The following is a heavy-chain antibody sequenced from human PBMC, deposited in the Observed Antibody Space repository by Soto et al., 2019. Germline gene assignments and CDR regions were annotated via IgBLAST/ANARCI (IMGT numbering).Heavy chain of an antibody. J-gene: IGHJ6*03. Sequence: QVQLVQSGAEVKKPGASVKVSCKASGYTFTSYGISWVRQAPGQGLEWMGWISAYNGNTNYAQRHQGIVTMTSDAPMSTAYRELRSLRADDTAVYYCARPGDFWSGYSGYYYYYMDVWGKGTTVTVSS. CDR1: GYTFTSYG. CDR3: ARPGDFWSGYSGYYYYYMDV. V-gene: IGHV1-18*01. D-gene: IGHD3-3*01. CDR2: ISAYNGNT.